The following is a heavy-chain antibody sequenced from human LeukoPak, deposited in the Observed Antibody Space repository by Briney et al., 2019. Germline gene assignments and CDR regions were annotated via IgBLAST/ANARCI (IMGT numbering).Heavy chain of an antibody. Sequence: SETRSLTCTVPGDSTSGYYWSWIRQPAGKGLEWIGRMYTSGSANYNPSLKSRVTMSLDTSKKLFSLQMSSVTAAGTAIYYCATERSRGLALWGQGALVIVSS. CDR1: GDSTSGYY. D-gene: IGHD2-2*01. CDR2: MYTSGSA. V-gene: IGHV4-4*07. J-gene: IGHJ5*02. CDR3: ATERSRGLAL.